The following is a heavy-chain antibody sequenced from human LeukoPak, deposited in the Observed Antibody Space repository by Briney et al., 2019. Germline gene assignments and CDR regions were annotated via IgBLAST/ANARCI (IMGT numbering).Heavy chain of an antibody. D-gene: IGHD6-19*01. V-gene: IGHV4-59*01. CDR2: IYYRGST. Sequence: LSETLSLTCTVSGASMNKYYWSWIRQPPGKGLEWIGYIYYRGSTNYNPSLKSRVTISLDTSKNQFSLRLSSVTAADTAVYYCARSGTAVAGTWYFDYWGQGTLVTVSS. CDR1: GASMNKYY. J-gene: IGHJ4*02. CDR3: ARSGTAVAGTWYFDY.